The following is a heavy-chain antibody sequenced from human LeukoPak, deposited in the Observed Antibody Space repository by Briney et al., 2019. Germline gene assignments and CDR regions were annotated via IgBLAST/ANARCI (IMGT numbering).Heavy chain of an antibody. CDR3: ARASPSDNSGYDYDY. CDR1: GGSISSYH. CDR2: IYTSGST. V-gene: IGHV4-4*07. Sequence: SETLSLTCTVSGGSISSYHWSWIRQPAGKGLEWIGRIYTSGSTNYNPSLKSRVTMSVDTSKNQFSLKLSSVTAADTAVYYCARASPSDNSGYDYDYWGQGTLVTVSS. J-gene: IGHJ4*02. D-gene: IGHD5-12*01.